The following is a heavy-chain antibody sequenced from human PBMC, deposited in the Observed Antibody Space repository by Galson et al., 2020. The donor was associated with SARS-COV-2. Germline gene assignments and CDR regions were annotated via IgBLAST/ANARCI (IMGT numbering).Heavy chain of an antibody. V-gene: IGHV3-11*06. CDR1: GFTFSDYY. J-gene: IGHJ6*02. CDR2: ISSSSSYT. D-gene: IGHD3-16*02. Sequence: GESLKISCAASGFTFSDYYMSWIRQAPGKGLEWVSYISSSSSYTNYADSVKGRFTISRDNAKNSLYLQMNSLRAEDTAVYYCARDYDYVWGSYRPSPYYYYGMDVWGQGTTVTVSS. CDR3: ARDYDYVWGSYRPSPYYYYGMDV.